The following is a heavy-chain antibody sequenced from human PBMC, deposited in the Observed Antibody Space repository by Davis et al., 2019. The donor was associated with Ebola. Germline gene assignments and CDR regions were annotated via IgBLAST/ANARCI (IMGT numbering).Heavy chain of an antibody. CDR1: GGTFSSYA. Sequence: AASVKVSCKASGGTFSSYAISWVRQAPGQGLEWMGGIIPIFGTPDYAQKFQGRLIISADESTKTAYMELSGLGSDDTAVYYCARVASGYDWVSDYWGQGTLVTVSS. V-gene: IGHV1-69*13. CDR3: ARVASGYDWVSDY. J-gene: IGHJ4*02. D-gene: IGHD5-12*01. CDR2: IIPIFGTP.